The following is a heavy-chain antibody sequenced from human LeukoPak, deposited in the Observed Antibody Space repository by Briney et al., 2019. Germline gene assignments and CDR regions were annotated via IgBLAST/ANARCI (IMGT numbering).Heavy chain of an antibody. CDR1: GFTVSNNY. D-gene: IGHD3-10*01. J-gene: IGHJ4*02. CDR2: IYSGGST. Sequence: GGSLRLSCAASGFTVSNNYMSWVRQAPGKGLEWVSVIYSGGSTYYADSVKGRFTISRDNSKNTLYLQMNSLRAEDTAVYYCARVLGSGTQREDYWGQGTLVTVS. V-gene: IGHV3-53*01. CDR3: ARVLGSGTQREDY.